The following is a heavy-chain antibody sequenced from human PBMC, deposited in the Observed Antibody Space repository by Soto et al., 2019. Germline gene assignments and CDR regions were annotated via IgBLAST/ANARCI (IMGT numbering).Heavy chain of an antibody. D-gene: IGHD3-16*01. CDR1: GYSFTGHY. CDR3: AKSEGAEANDAFEM. CDR2: INRNSGGT. Sequence: QVRLVQSGPEVRKPGASVKISCEASGYSFTGHYLHWVRQAPGHGLEGMGGINRNSGGTNYEQKFQEWSSITRDKALSTVCMDLSSLRSEHTAMYYCAKSEGAEANDAFEMWGQGTMISVS. J-gene: IGHJ3*02. V-gene: IGHV1-2*04.